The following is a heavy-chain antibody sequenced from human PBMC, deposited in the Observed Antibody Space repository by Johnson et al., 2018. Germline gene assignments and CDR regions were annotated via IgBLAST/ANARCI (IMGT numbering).Heavy chain of an antibody. D-gene: IGHD3-22*01. CDR1: GFTFDDYA. J-gene: IGHJ3*02. CDR3: ARERRRITMIVVVKASHGAFDI. Sequence: EVQLVESGGGLVQPGRSLRLSCAASGFTFDDYAMHWVRQASGKGLEWVPGISWNSGSIGYADSVKGRFTISRNNAKNSLYLQMNSLRAEDTAVYYCARERRRITMIVVVKASHGAFDIWGQGTMVTVSS. CDR2: ISWNSGSI. V-gene: IGHV3-9*01.